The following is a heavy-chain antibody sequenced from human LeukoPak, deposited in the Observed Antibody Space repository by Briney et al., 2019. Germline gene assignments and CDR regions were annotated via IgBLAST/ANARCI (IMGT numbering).Heavy chain of an antibody. V-gene: IGHV3-21*01. Sequence: HPGGSLRLSCAASGFTFSSYSMNWVRQAPGKGLEWVSSISRSATYTYYADSVKGRFTISRDNAKNTLYLQMNSLRAEDTAVYYCAKDLRGAFDIWGQGTMVTVSS. D-gene: IGHD5-12*01. CDR3: AKDLRGAFDI. CDR1: GFTFSSYS. CDR2: ISRSATYT. J-gene: IGHJ3*02.